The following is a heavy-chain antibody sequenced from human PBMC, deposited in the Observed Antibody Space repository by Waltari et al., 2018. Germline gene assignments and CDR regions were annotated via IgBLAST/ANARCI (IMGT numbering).Heavy chain of an antibody. D-gene: IGHD3-10*01. CDR2: ISSSSAGT. J-gene: IGHJ4*02. V-gene: IGHV3-23*01. CDR1: GFSFDTHA. CDR3: ARGGFGTTYIFDH. Sequence: EVQLLESGGGLVPPGGSRRRSCAASGFSFDTHAMTWVRQAPGQVLKWVSTISSSSAGTYYADSVKGRFTISRDNSKSAFYLQMDGLTVEDTAVYFCARGGFGTTYIFDHWGQGVLVTVSS.